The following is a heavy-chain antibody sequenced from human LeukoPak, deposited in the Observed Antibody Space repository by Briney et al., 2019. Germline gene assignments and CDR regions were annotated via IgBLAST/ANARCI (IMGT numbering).Heavy chain of an antibody. CDR3: SRGPTQQWLYYGTDV. CDR2: IRSKAYGGTT. D-gene: IGHD5-18*01. CDR1: GFTFGDHA. Sequence: QTGRSLRLSCTASGFTFGDHAMSWVRQAPGKGLEWLGFIRSKAYGGTTEYSASAKGRFTISTDDSNSIAYLQMNSLTTENTAVYYCSRGPTQQWLYYGTDVWGQGTTVIVSS. J-gene: IGHJ6*02. V-gene: IGHV3-49*04.